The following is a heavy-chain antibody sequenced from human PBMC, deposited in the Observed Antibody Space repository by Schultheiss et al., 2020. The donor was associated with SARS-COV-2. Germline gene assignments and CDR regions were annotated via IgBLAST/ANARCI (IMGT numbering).Heavy chain of an antibody. CDR2: ISYDGSNK. Sequence: GGSLRLSCAASGFTFSSYAMHWVRQAPGKGLEWVAVISYDGSNKYYADSVKGRFTISRDNSKNMVYVQMNSLRAEDTAVYYCSTGGITMIVVDAFDIWGQGTMVTVSS. V-gene: IGHV3-30*07. CDR3: STGGITMIVVDAFDI. J-gene: IGHJ3*02. D-gene: IGHD3-22*01. CDR1: GFTFSSYA.